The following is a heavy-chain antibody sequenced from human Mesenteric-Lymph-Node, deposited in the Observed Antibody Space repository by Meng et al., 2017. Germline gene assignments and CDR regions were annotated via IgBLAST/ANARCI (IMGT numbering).Heavy chain of an antibody. V-gene: IGHV3-23*01. D-gene: IGHD1-26*01. J-gene: IGHJ4*02. Sequence: GESLKISCASSGFTFSSYGTAWVRQAPGKGLEWVSGISVSSDRTDYAHSVKGRFTISRDNSKNTLYLQMNSLRAEDTAVYFCAKDRANSDRAYYFDYWGQGILVTVSS. CDR1: GFTFSSYG. CDR2: ISVSSDRT. CDR3: AKDRANSDRAYYFDY.